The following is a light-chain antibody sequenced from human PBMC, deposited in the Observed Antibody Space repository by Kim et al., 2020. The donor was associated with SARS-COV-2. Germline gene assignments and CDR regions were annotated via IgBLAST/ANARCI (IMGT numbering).Light chain of an antibody. CDR2: TNN. Sequence: QTATLTCTGNSNNVGNRGAAWLQQHRGHPPKLLSYTNNNRPSGISERLSASRSGNTASLTITGLQPEDEADYYCSAWDNSLSAWVFGGGTQLTVL. CDR3: SAWDNSLSAWV. J-gene: IGLJ3*02. CDR1: SNNVGNRG. V-gene: IGLV10-54*01.